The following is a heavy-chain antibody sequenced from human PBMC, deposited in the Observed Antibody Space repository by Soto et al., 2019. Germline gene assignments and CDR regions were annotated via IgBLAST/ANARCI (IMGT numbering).Heavy chain of an antibody. J-gene: IGHJ4*02. CDR3: AKVDGGEHHTGGG. D-gene: IGHD3-16*01. Sequence: QVQLVESGGGLVQPGRSLRLSCAASGFTFSSYGMHWVRQAPGKGLEWVAVISYDGSNKYYADSVKGRFTISRDNSKNTLYLQMNSLRAEDTAVYYCAKVDGGEHHTGGGWGQGTLVTVSS. V-gene: IGHV3-30*18. CDR2: ISYDGSNK. CDR1: GFTFSSYG.